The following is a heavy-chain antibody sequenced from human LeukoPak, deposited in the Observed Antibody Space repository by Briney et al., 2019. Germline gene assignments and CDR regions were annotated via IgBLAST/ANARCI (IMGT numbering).Heavy chain of an antibody. CDR1: TDSRNTYY. CDR3: IRVRWELLAPYFDH. D-gene: IGHD2-15*01. J-gene: IGHJ4*02. CDR2: IYHSGST. Sequence: SETLSLTCSVSTDSRNTYYSSWIRQSPGKGLEWIGHIYHSGSTDYNPSLQSRVTISIDMSKKQFSLKLTSVTVADTAMYYCIRVRWELLAPYFDHWGQGSLVIVPS. V-gene: IGHV4-59*01.